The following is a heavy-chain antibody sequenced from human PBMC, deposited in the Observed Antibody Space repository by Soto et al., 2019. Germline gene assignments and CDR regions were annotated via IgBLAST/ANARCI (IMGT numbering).Heavy chain of an antibody. J-gene: IGHJ3*02. CDR2: IWYDGSNK. CDR1: GFTFGSYG. V-gene: IGHV3-33*01. Sequence: QVQLVESGGGVVQPGRSLRLSCGASGFTFGSYGMHWVRQAPGKAVEWVAVIWYDGSNKYYADSVKGRFTISRDNSKTALYLQMNSLRAEDTAVYYCARADSIVGATGDDAFDIWGQGRMVTVSS. D-gene: IGHD1-26*01. CDR3: ARADSIVGATGDDAFDI.